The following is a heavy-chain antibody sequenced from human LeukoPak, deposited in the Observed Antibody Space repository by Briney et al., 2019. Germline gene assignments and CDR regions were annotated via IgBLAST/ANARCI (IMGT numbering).Heavy chain of an antibody. CDR3: ARDRVKATRGAFDI. CDR1: GFTFSDYH. V-gene: IGHV3-11*01. Sequence: GGSLTLSCAASGFTFSDYHMTWLRHAPGKGLEWISYITNSGSTIYYPDSVKRRFTISRDNAKNSLSLQMNGLRAEDTAVYYCARDRVKATRGAFDIWGQGTLVTVSS. CDR2: ITNSGSTI. J-gene: IGHJ3*02. D-gene: IGHD1-26*01.